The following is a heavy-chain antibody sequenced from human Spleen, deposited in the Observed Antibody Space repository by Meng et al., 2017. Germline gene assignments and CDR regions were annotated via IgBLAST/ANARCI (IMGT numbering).Heavy chain of an antibody. CDR1: GFTFSSYG. D-gene: IGHD3-22*01. CDR2: ISGSSRDI. CDR3: AASYYFDSSGYDY. V-gene: IGHV3-21*01. J-gene: IGHJ4*02. Sequence: GESLKISCAASGFTFSSYGMNWVRQAPGKGLEWVSSISGSSRDIYNADSVKGRFISSRDNAQNSVYLQMNSLRVEDTAIYYCAASYYFDSSGYDYWGQGMLVTVSS.